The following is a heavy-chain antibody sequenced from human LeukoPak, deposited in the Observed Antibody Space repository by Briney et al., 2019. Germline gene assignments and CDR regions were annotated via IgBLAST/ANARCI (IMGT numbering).Heavy chain of an antibody. CDR2: INQDGSEK. CDR1: EFIFRSYW. V-gene: IGHV3-7*01. Sequence: PGGSLRLSCEVSEFIFRSYWMDWVRQAPGRGLEWVANINQDGSEKYFVDSVKGRFTISRDNAKSSLYLQMNSLRAEDTAVYFCSRALEVWGKGTTVTVST. J-gene: IGHJ6*04. CDR3: SRALEV.